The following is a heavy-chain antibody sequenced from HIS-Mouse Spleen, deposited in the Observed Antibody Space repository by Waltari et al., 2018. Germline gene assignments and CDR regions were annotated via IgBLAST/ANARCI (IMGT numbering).Heavy chain of an antibody. J-gene: IGHJ4*02. V-gene: IGHV4-39*07. Sequence: QLQLQESGPGLVTPSETLSLTCTVSVGSISSSSYYWGWIRQPPGKGLEWIGSIYYSGSTYYNPSLKSRVTISVDTSKNQFSLKLSSVTAADTAVYYCARDPRWNDGIDYWGQGTLVTVSS. CDR2: IYYSGST. CDR1: VGSISSSSYY. D-gene: IGHD1-1*01. CDR3: ARDPRWNDGIDY.